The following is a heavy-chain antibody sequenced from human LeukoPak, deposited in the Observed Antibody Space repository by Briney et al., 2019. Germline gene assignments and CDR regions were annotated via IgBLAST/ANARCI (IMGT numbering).Heavy chain of an antibody. V-gene: IGHV3-48*01. J-gene: IGHJ4*02. CDR2: TISSSGAL. CDR1: GFTFSTYT. CDR3: VRDSSYSHFDY. Sequence: GGSLRLSCVASGFTFSTYTMNWVRQSSGKGLEWVSTISSSGALHYADSVKGRFTISRDSAKNSPYLQMNSLRAEDTALYYCVRDSSYSHFDYWGQGTLVTVSS. D-gene: IGHD4-11*01.